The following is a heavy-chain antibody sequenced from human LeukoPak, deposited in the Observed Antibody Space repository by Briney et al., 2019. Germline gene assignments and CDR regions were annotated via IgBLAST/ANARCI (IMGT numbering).Heavy chain of an antibody. V-gene: IGHV3-66*01. CDR3: ARSHPYYYDSSCFPDY. CDR2: IYSGGST. J-gene: IGHJ4*02. Sequence: PGGSLRLSCAGSGFIFSSYAMRWVRQAPGKGLEWVSVIYSGGSTYYADSVKGRFTISRDNSKNTRYLQMNSLRAEDTAVYYCARSHPYYYDSSCFPDYWGQGTLVTVSS. CDR1: GFIFSSYA. D-gene: IGHD3-22*01.